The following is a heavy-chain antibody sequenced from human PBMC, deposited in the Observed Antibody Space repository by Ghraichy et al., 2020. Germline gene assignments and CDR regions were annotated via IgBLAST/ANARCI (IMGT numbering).Heavy chain of an antibody. Sequence: ASVNVSCEASGYTFPTYDINWVRQAPGQGLEWMGWMNPATGNTGYAQRFQGRVTMTRSTSINTAYMELSSLRSDDTAVYYCARVDGLSFDSWGQGTLVTVSS. V-gene: IGHV1-8*01. CDR3: ARVDGLSFDS. J-gene: IGHJ4*02. D-gene: IGHD2-21*01. CDR1: GYTFPTYD. CDR2: MNPATGNT.